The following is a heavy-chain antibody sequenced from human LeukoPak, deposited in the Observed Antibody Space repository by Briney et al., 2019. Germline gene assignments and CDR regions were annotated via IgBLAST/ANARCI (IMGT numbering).Heavy chain of an antibody. D-gene: IGHD2-21*02. J-gene: IGHJ4*02. CDR3: ARGDFNDLRYGC. Sequence: GGSLRLSCAASGFTFSSYSMNWVRQAPGKGLEWVSSISSSSSYIYYADSVRGRFTISRDNTKNSLYLQMNGLRAEDTAMYYCARGDFNDLRYGCWGQGSLVTVSS. CDR2: ISSSSSYI. V-gene: IGHV3-21*04. CDR1: GFTFSSYS.